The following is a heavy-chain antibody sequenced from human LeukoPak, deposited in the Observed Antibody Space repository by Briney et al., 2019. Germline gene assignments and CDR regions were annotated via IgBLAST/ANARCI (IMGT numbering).Heavy chain of an antibody. CDR3: ARGNKAYYFDY. D-gene: IGHD1/OR15-1a*01. J-gene: IGHJ4*02. Sequence: SETLSLTCTVSGGSISSYYWSWIRQPPGKGLEWIGYIYYSGSTNYNPSLKSRVTISVDTSKNQFSLKLSSVTAADTAVYYCARGNKAYYFDYWGQGTLVTVSS. CDR1: GGSISSYY. CDR2: IYYSGST. V-gene: IGHV4-59*01.